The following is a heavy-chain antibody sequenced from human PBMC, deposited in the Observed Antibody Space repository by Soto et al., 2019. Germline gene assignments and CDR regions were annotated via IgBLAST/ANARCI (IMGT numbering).Heavy chain of an antibody. D-gene: IGHD3-9*01. CDR2: IHPGDSDT. CDR3: ARRRYDLLTGYYEAPDY. Sequence: EVHLVQSGAEVKKPGESLKISCKGSGYSFTNYWIGWVRQMPGKGLEWMGIIHPGDSDTRYSPSFQGQVTISADRSISTAYLQWSSLRASESAMYYCARRRYDLLTGYYEAPDYWGQGTLVTVSS. CDR1: GYSFTNYW. V-gene: IGHV5-51*01. J-gene: IGHJ4*02.